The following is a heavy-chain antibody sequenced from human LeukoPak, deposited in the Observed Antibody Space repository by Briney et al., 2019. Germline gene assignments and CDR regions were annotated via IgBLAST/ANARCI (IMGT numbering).Heavy chain of an antibody. CDR3: AKDSSRDGYNWNWYFDL. CDR2: ISGSGDST. J-gene: IGHJ2*01. Sequence: GGSLRLSCAASEFTFSTYAMTWVRQAPGKGLERVSTISGSGDSTYYADSVKGRFTVSRDNSKNTLYLQMNSLRAEDTAIYYCAKDSSRDGYNWNWYFDLWGRGTLVTVSS. CDR1: EFTFSTYA. D-gene: IGHD5-24*01. V-gene: IGHV3-23*01.